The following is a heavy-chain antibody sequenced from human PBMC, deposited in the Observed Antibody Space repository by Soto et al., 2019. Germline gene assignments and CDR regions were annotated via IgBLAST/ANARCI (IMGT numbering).Heavy chain of an antibody. CDR2: ISYDGSNK. CDR3: ARDKGNYAERLEYFQH. Sequence: GGSLRLSCAASGFTFSSYAMHWVRQAPGKGLEWVAVISYDGSNKYYADSVKGRFTISRDNSKNTLYLQMNSLRAEDTAVYYCARDKGNYAERLEYFQHWGQGTLVTVSA. J-gene: IGHJ1*01. V-gene: IGHV3-30-3*01. D-gene: IGHD1-7*01. CDR1: GFTFSSYA.